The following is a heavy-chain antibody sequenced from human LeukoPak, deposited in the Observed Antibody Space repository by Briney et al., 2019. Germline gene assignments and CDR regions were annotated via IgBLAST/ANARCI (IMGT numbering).Heavy chain of an antibody. Sequence: PSETLSLTCTVSGGSISSYYWGWIRQPPGKGLEWIGSIYYSGDTYYNPTLKSRVTISVDTSKNQFSLKLSSVTAADTAVYYCSRLPTDLLAFDYWGQGTLVTVSS. CDR2: IYYSGDT. D-gene: IGHD2-8*02. CDR1: GGSISSYY. CDR3: SRLPTDLLAFDY. V-gene: IGHV4-39*01. J-gene: IGHJ4*02.